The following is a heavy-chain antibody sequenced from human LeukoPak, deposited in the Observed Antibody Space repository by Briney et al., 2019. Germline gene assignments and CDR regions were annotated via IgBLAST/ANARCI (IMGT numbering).Heavy chain of an antibody. D-gene: IGHD6-13*01. V-gene: IGHV4-59*01. CDR2: IYDSGNT. J-gene: IGHJ3*02. Sequence: SETLSLTCTVSGGSISSYYWSWIRQPPGKGLEWIGYIYDSGNTNNNPSLKSRVTISVDTSKNQFSLKLSSVTAADTAVYYCARHSAHSSTNDAFDIWGQGTTVTVSS. CDR1: GGSISSYY. CDR3: ARHSAHSSTNDAFDI.